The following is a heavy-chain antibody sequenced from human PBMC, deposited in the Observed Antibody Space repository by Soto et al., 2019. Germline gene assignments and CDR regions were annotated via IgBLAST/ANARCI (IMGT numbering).Heavy chain of an antibody. CDR3: GRDLAIVVVPAAIYDY. V-gene: IGHV1-18*01. J-gene: IGHJ4*02. Sequence: ASVKVSCKASGYTFTSYGISWVRQAPGQGLEWMGWISAYNGNTNYAQKLQGRVTMTTDTSTSTAYMELRSLRSDDTAVYYCGRDLAIVVVPAAIYDYWGQGTLVTVS. CDR2: ISAYNGNT. CDR1: GYTFTSYG. D-gene: IGHD2-2*01.